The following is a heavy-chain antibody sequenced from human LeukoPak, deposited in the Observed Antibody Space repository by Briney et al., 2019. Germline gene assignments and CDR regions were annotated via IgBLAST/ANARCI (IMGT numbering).Heavy chain of an antibody. Sequence: ASVKVSCKASGYTFTGYYMHWVRQAPGQGLEWMGWINPNSGNTGYAQKFQGRVTMTRNTSISTAYMELSSLRSEDTAVYYCARNYDIGTYYYYMDVWGKGTTVTVSS. V-gene: IGHV1-8*02. J-gene: IGHJ6*03. CDR3: ARNYDIGTYYYYMDV. D-gene: IGHD3-9*01. CDR1: GYTFTGYY. CDR2: INPNSGNT.